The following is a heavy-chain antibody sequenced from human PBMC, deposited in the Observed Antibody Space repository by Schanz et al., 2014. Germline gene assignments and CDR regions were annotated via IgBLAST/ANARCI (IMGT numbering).Heavy chain of an antibody. Sequence: EVQLVESGGGLIQPGGSLRLSCAASGFTVSSNYMSWVRQAPGKGLEWVAVIYSGGSTFYTDSVKGRFTISRDNSDNTLYLQMNNLRAEDTAVYYCARDPGGTKTHGLWGQGTLVTVSS. V-gene: IGHV3-53*01. CDR1: GFTVSSNY. CDR2: IYSGGST. D-gene: IGHD2-15*01. CDR3: ARDPGGTKTHGL. J-gene: IGHJ4*02.